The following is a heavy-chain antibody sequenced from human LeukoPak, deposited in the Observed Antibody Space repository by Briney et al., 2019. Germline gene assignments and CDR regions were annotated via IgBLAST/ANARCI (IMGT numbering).Heavy chain of an antibody. Sequence: GGSLRLSCSASGLIFTDYAIHWARQAPGKGLEYVSGVSTSGTMTYYADSLRGRFTISRDNSKNTVLLQLNSLRAEDTAVYYCVKGEMAMVRGVLVDWGQGTLVTVSS. V-gene: IGHV3-64D*09. J-gene: IGHJ4*02. CDR2: VSTSGTMT. CDR3: VKGEMAMVRGVLVD. D-gene: IGHD3-10*01. CDR1: GLIFTDYA.